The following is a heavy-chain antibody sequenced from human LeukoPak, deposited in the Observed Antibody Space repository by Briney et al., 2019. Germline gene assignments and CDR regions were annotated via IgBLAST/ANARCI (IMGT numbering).Heavy chain of an antibody. J-gene: IGHJ3*02. Sequence: ASVKVSCKASGYTFTSYGISWVRQAPGQGLEWMGWISAYNGNTNYAQKLQGRVTMTTDTSTSTAYMELRSLRSDDTAVYYCARERPPGYSYVGPEDAFDIWGQGTMVTVSS. D-gene: IGHD5-18*01. CDR1: GYTFTSYG. CDR2: ISAYNGNT. V-gene: IGHV1-18*01. CDR3: ARERPPGYSYVGPEDAFDI.